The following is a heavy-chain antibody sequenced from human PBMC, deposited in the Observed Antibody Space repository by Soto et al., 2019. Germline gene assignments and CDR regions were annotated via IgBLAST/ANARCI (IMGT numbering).Heavy chain of an antibody. CDR2: IDHSGYT. D-gene: IGHD3-22*01. Sequence: KTSETLSLTCAVYGGSFSGYYWNWIRQPPGKGLEWIGEIDHSGYTYYNPSLKSRVTISVDTSKNQFSLKLSSVTAADTAVYYCARDAFYYDSRGPSSYYYYYGMDVWGQGTTVTVS. CDR1: GGSFSGYY. V-gene: IGHV4-34*01. J-gene: IGHJ6*02. CDR3: ARDAFYYDSRGPSSYYYYYGMDV.